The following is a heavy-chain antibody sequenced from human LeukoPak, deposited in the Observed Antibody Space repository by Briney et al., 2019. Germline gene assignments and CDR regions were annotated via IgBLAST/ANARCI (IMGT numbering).Heavy chain of an antibody. J-gene: IGHJ3*02. CDR1: GLTFSSYW. V-gene: IGHV3-74*01. CDR2: INTDGSST. CDR3: ARVRYGPGKVFDI. Sequence: GGSQRLSCPVSGLTFSSYWTHWVRQAAGEGRGWVSRINTDGSSTSYADSVKGRFTISRDNAKNTLYLQMNSLRAEDTAVYYCARVRYGPGKVFDIWGQGTMVTVSS. D-gene: IGHD3-16*01.